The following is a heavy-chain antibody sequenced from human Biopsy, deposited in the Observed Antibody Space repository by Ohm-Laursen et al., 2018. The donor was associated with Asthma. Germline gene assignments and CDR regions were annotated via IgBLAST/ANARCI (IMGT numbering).Heavy chain of an antibody. D-gene: IGHD6-19*01. Sequence: SSVKVSCKAPGGTFSNFAISWVRPAPGQGLEWLGGVMTVFGTTKYAQKFQGRVTITADESTSTAYMEVTSLRSEDPAIYYWARCQVGYSSGWSLLLKKIYYSGMDVWGQGTAVTVSS. CDR1: GGTFSNFA. J-gene: IGHJ6*02. V-gene: IGHV1-69*01. CDR3: ARCQVGYSSGWSLLLKKIYYSGMDV. CDR2: VMTVFGTT.